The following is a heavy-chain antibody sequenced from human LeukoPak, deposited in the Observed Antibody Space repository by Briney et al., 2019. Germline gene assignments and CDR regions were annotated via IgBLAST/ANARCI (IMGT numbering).Heavy chain of an antibody. D-gene: IGHD2-2*01. CDR1: GGSISGHY. Sequence: SETLSLTCTVSGGSISGHYWSWIRQPPGKGLEWIGYIYYSGSTNYNPSLKSRATISVDTSMNQYSLKLSSVTAADTAVYYCAGGRCSSTSCYAGDYWGQGTLVTVSS. CDR2: IYYSGST. J-gene: IGHJ4*02. V-gene: IGHV4-59*11. CDR3: AGGRCSSTSCYAGDY.